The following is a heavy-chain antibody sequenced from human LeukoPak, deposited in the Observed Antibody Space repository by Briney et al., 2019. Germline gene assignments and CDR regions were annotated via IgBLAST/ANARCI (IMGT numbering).Heavy chain of an antibody. CDR3: ATYRQVLLPFES. CDR1: GFTFSDYG. J-gene: IGHJ4*02. V-gene: IGHV3-30*02. Sequence: GGSQRLSCVASGFTFSDYGIHWVRQAPGKGLEWATFIRNDGSNKYYADSVKGRFTISRDNSKSTLSLQMNSLRAEDTAIYYCATYRQVLLPFESWGQGTLVTVSS. CDR2: IRNDGSNK. D-gene: IGHD2-8*02.